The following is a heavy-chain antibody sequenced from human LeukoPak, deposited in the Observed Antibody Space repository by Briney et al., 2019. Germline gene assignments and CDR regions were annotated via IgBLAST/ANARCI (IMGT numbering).Heavy chain of an antibody. CDR1: GYTFTGNY. CDR2: INPNSGGT. Sequence: ASVKVSRKASGYTFTGNYMHWVRQAPGQGLEWMGWINPNSGGTNYAQKFQGWVTMTRDTSISTAYMELSRLRSDDTAVYYCARDRFTMVRGVIPNWFDPWGQGTLVTVSS. D-gene: IGHD3-10*01. V-gene: IGHV1-2*04. J-gene: IGHJ5*02. CDR3: ARDRFTMVRGVIPNWFDP.